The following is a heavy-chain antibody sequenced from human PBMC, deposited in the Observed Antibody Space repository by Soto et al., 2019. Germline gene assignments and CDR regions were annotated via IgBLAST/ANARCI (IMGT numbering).Heavy chain of an antibody. J-gene: IGHJ4*02. Sequence: SETXSLTCTVSGISLSAQYWSWLRQPPEKGLEWIGFIYYGGTTNYHPSLKSRVTISVDTSKSQFSLKLSSVTAADTAVYSCARGGVCRKSFAYWGKGSLIAVSS. CDR2: IYYGGTT. D-gene: IGHD2-15*01. V-gene: IGHV4-59*11. CDR3: ARGGVCRKSFAY. CDR1: GISLSAQY.